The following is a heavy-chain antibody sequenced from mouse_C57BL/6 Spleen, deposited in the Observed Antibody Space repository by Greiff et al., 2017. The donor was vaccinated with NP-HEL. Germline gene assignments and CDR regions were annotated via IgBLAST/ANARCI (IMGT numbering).Heavy chain of an antibody. CDR2: IDPSASYT. D-gene: IGHD2-4*01. CDR3: ARSLYYDYDGFAY. J-gene: IGHJ3*01. Sequence: VQLQQPGAELVMPGASVKLSCKASGYTFTRYWMHWVKQRPGQGLEWIGEIDPSASYTNYTQQFKGKSTLTVDKSSSTAYMQLSSLTSEDSAVYYCARSLYYDYDGFAYWGQGTLVTVSA. CDR1: GYTFTRYW. V-gene: IGHV1-69*01.